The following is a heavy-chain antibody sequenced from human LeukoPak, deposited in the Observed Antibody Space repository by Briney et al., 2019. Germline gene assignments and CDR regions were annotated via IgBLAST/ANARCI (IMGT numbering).Heavy chain of an antibody. J-gene: IGHJ3*02. CDR2: IRKKDKSYTT. V-gene: IGHV3-72*01. CDR3: SRDGSSSDWSAFDI. CDR1: GFTFSSYG. Sequence: GGSLRLSCAASGFTFSSYGMHWVRQAPGKGLEWVGRIRKKDKSYTTQYAPSVEGRFTISRDDSKSSLYLQMNSLKTEDTAVYYCSRDGSSSDWSAFDIWGQGTMVTVSS. D-gene: IGHD6-25*01.